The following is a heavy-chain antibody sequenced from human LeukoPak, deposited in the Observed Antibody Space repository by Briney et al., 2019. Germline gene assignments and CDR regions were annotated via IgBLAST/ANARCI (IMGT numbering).Heavy chain of an antibody. V-gene: IGHV3-23*01. CDR2: ISGSGGST. CDR1: GLTFSSYA. CDR3: AKDRSAARVGATPTYYFDY. D-gene: IGHD1-26*01. J-gene: IGHJ4*02. Sequence: GGSLRLSCAASGLTFSSYAMNWVRQAPGEGQEWVSGISGSGGSTYYADSVKGRFTISRDNSKNTLYLQMNSLRAEDTAVYYCAKDRSAARVGATPTYYFDYWGQGTLVTVSS.